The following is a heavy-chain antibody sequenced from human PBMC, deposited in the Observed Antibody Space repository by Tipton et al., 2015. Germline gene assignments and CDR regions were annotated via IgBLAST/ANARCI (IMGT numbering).Heavy chain of an antibody. CDR2: INHSGSI. CDR3: ARGTYYYDSSGYYYLGAFDI. D-gene: IGHD3-22*01. Sequence: TLSLTCAVYGESFSGYYWTWIRQPPGKGLEWIGEINHSGSINYNPSLESRVNISVDTSKNQFSLKLSSVTAADTAVYYCARGTYYYDSSGYYYLGAFDIWGQGTMVTVSS. V-gene: IGHV4-34*01. CDR1: GESFSGYY. J-gene: IGHJ3*02.